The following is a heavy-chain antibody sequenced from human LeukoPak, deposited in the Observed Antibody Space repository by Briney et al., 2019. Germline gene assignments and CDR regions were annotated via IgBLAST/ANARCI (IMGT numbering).Heavy chain of an antibody. D-gene: IGHD3-10*02. CDR2: INTSGGST. CDR3: AELGITMIGGV. J-gene: IGHJ6*04. CDR1: GFTFSSYG. V-gene: IGHV3-23*01. Sequence: GGSLRLSCAASGFTFSSYGMSWVRQAPGKGLEWVSAINTSGGSTSYTDSVKGRFTISRDNSKNTLYLQMNSLRAEDTAVYYCAELGITMIGGVWGKGTTVTISS.